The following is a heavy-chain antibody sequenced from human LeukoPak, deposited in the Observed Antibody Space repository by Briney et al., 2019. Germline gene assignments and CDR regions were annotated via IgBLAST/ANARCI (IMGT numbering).Heavy chain of an antibody. CDR3: ARGLGDSGYDFLVY. CDR1: GGSFSGCY. V-gene: IGHV4-34*01. Sequence: PSETLSLTCAVYGGSFSGCYWNWIRQPPGKGLEWIGEINDSGNTNYNPSLKSRVTISVDTTKNQFSLKLSSVTAADSAIYYCARGLGDSGYDFLVYWGQGSLVTVSS. J-gene: IGHJ4*02. D-gene: IGHD5-12*01. CDR2: INDSGNT.